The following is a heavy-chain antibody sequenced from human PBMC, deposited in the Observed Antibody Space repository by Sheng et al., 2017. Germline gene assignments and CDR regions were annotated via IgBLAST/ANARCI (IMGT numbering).Heavy chain of an antibody. J-gene: IGHJ4*02. Sequence: EVQVMESGGGLVQPGGSLRLSCAASGFTVSSNYMSWVRQAPGKGLEWVSVIYSGGSTYYADSVKGRFTISRDNSKNTLYLQMNSLRAEDTAVYYCARSGYCSTTTCLYFDYWGQGALVTVFS. V-gene: IGHV3-66*01. D-gene: IGHD2-2*01. CDR2: IYSGGST. CDR1: GFTVSSNY. CDR3: ARSGYCSTTTCLYFDY.